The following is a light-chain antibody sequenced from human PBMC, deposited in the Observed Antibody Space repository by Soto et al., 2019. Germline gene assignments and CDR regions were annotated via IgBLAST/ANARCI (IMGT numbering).Light chain of an antibody. CDR1: HSISATH. J-gene: IGKJ4*01. V-gene: IGKV3-11*02. CDR2: GAS. Sequence: PGERPTLPSRASHSISATHLAWYQQRPGQAPRLLIYGASDSATGIPDRFSGSGSERDFTLTIISLEPEDSSVYYCQQRSNWPSLTFGGGTKVDIK. CDR3: QQRSNWPSLT.